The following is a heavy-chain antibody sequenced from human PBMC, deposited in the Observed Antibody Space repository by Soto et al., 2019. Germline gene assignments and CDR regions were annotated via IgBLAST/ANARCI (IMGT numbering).Heavy chain of an antibody. V-gene: IGHV3-7*03. J-gene: IGHJ3*02. CDR1: GFTFSSYW. D-gene: IGHD3-22*01. CDR3: ARRPMIVVFMHAFDI. CDR2: IKQDGSEK. Sequence: GGSLRLSCAASGFTFSSYWMSWVRQAPGKGLEWVANIKQDGSEKYYVDSVKGRFTISRDNAKNSLYLQMNSLRAEDTAVYYCARRPMIVVFMHAFDIWGYGTMVTVS.